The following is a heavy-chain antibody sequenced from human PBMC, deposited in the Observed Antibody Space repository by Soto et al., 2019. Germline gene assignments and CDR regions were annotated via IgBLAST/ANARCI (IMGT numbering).Heavy chain of an antibody. V-gene: IGHV3-30*04. CDR1: GFTFGDYT. J-gene: IGHJ4*02. CDR3: TGAKSSSWHNFEY. D-gene: IGHD6-13*01. CDR2: ISDDGSQE. Sequence: QVQLVESGGGVVHTGRSLRLSCAASGFTFGDYTMHWVRQAPGKGLEWVELISDDGSQEYYADPVKGRFTISRDSSKKTLYLQINSLRNEDTAVYHCTGAKSSSWHNFEYWGQGTLVTVSS.